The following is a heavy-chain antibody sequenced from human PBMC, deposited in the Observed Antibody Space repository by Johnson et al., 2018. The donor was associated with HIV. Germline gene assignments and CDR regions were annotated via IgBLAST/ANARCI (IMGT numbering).Heavy chain of an antibody. CDR3: ATIAAHGAAFDI. CDR2: IYSGGST. CDR1: GFTFSDYY. Sequence: VQLVESGGGLVKPGGSLRLSCVASGFTFSDYYMSWIRQAPGKGLEWVSVIYSGGSTYYADSVKGRFTISRDNSKNTLYLQMNSLRPEDTAAYYCATIAAHGAAFDIWGQGTVVTVSS. V-gene: IGHV3-66*02. J-gene: IGHJ3*02. D-gene: IGHD6-25*01.